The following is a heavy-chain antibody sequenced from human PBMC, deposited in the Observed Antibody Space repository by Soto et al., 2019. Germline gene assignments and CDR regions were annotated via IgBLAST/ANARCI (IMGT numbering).Heavy chain of an antibody. CDR1: GDSISSSSNH. Sequence: NPSETLSLTCTVSGDSISSSSNHWGWIRQPPGKGLEWIGNIYYSENTYYNPSLKSRVTISVDTSKNQFSLRLTSVTAADTAVYYCATHPPYGPLDYCGQGITVTVSS. V-gene: IGHV4-39*01. CDR2: IYYSENT. J-gene: IGHJ4*02. CDR3: ATHPPYGPLDY. D-gene: IGHD4-17*01.